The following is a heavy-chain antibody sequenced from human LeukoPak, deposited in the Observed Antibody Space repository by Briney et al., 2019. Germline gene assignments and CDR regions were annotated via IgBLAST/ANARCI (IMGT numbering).Heavy chain of an antibody. V-gene: IGHV3-30-3*01. CDR2: ISFDGGNK. CDR1: GFTFSTYA. CDR3: ARDFDSIHTFDI. D-gene: IGHD2-21*01. J-gene: IGHJ3*02. Sequence: GRPLRLSCAASGFTFSTYAIHWVRQAPGKGLEWVAVISFDGGNKYYADSVKGRFTISRDNSKNTLYLQMNSLRPEDTSVYFCARDFDSIHTFDIWGQGTLVTVSS.